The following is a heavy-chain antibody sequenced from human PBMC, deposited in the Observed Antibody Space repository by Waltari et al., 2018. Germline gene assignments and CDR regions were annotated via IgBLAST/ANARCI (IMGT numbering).Heavy chain of an antibody. J-gene: IGHJ5*02. CDR1: GLTSRSIT. Sequence: EVPLLESGGGLVQPGGSLRLSCAGSGLTSRSITMSWVRQATGKGLGWVSGIGGRGISTLYADSVKGRFTISRDNSKNTLYLQMNSLRAEDTAVYHCVRDESSIAGSRSDNWFDPWGQGTLVTVSS. CDR2: IGGRGIST. CDR3: VRDESSIAGSRSDNWFDP. V-gene: IGHV3-23*01. D-gene: IGHD3-10*01.